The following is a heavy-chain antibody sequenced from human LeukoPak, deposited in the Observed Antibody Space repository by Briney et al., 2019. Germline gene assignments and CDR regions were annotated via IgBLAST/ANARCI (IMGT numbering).Heavy chain of an antibody. V-gene: IGHV3-48*04. Sequence: GGSLRLSCAASGFTFSSYSMNWVRQAPGKGLEWVSFISSSSSTIYYADSVKGRFTISRDNAKDSLYLQMNSLRAEDTAVYYCARDRGGCDSAIDYWGQGTLLSVSS. CDR3: ARDRGGCDSAIDY. D-gene: IGHD1-26*01. CDR2: ISSSSSTI. CDR1: GFTFSSYS. J-gene: IGHJ4*02.